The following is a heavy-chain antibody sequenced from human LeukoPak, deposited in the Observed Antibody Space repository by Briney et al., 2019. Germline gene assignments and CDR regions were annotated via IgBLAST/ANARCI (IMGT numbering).Heavy chain of an antibody. CDR1: GGSISSYY. J-gene: IGHJ4*02. Sequence: SETLSLTCTVSGGSISSYYWSWIRQHPGKGLEWIGYIYYSGSTYYNPSLKSRVTISVDTSKNQFSLKLSSVTAADTAVYYCARVDGYNGDYFDYWGQGTLVTVSS. V-gene: IGHV4-59*06. D-gene: IGHD5-24*01. CDR2: IYYSGST. CDR3: ARVDGYNGDYFDY.